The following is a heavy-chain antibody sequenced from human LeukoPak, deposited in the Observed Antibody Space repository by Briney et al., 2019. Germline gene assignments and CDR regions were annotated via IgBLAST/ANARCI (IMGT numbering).Heavy chain of an antibody. CDR3: ARGDCSSTICYSPMDV. Sequence: PSETLSLTCTVSGGSISGYYWVWIRQPPGKGLEWIGSIYRSGSTNYNPSLKSRVTISVDTSQNQFSLKVNSVTAADTAVYYCARGDCSSTICYSPMDVWGKGTTVTVSS. CDR1: GGSISGYY. D-gene: IGHD2-2*01. CDR2: IYRSGST. V-gene: IGHV4-38-2*02. J-gene: IGHJ6*03.